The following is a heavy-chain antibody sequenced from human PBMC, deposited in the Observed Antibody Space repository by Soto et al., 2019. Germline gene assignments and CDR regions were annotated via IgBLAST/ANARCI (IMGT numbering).Heavy chain of an antibody. CDR2: VYYSGNT. V-gene: IGHV4-59*08. CDR1: GGSLSSYY. J-gene: IGHJ5*02. CDR3: ARQSAVAGNWFDP. Sequence: SETLSLTCTVSGGSLSSYYWTWIRQPPGKGLEWIGYVYYSGNTNYNPSLKSRVTISVDTSKNQFSLKLSSVTAADTAVYYCARQSAVAGNWFDPWGQGTLVTVS. D-gene: IGHD6-19*01.